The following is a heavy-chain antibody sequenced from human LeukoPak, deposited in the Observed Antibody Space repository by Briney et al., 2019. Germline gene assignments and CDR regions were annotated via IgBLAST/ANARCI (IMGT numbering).Heavy chain of an antibody. CDR3: AKARLGYCTNGVCYGPFDY. CDR2: ISGSGGST. D-gene: IGHD2-8*01. V-gene: IGHV3-23*01. J-gene: IGHJ4*02. CDR1: GFTFSSYA. Sequence: GGSLRLSCAASGFTFSSYAMSWVRQAPGEGLEWVSAISGSGGSTYYADSVKGRFTISRDNSKNTLYLQMNSLRAEDTAVYYCAKARLGYCTNGVCYGPFDYWGQGTLVTVSS.